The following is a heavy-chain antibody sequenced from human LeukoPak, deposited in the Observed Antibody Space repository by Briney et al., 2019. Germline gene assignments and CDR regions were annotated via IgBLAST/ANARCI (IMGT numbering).Heavy chain of an antibody. CDR2: INHSGST. CDR1: GGSFSGYY. D-gene: IGHD6-19*01. CDR3: TSGSRVAGMIFDY. J-gene: IGHJ4*02. V-gene: IGHV4-34*01. Sequence: PSETLSLTCAVSGGSFSGYYWTRIRQPPGKGLEWIGEINHSGSTYYNPSLKSRVTISVDTSKNQFSLKLSSVTAADTAVYYCTSGSRVAGMIFDYWGQGTLVTVSS.